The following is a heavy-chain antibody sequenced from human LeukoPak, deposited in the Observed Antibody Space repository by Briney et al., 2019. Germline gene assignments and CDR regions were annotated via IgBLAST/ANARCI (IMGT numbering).Heavy chain of an antibody. CDR2: ISGSGDST. J-gene: IGHJ4*02. V-gene: IGHV3-23*01. CDR3: AKDLRYPSGYYRDY. Sequence: GGSLRLSCAASGFSFSSYAMSWVRQAPGKGLEWVSAISGSGDSTYYGDSVKGRFTISRDNSKNTLYLQMNSLRAEDTAVYYCAKDLRYPSGYYRDYWGQGTLVTVSS. D-gene: IGHD3-22*01. CDR1: GFSFSSYA.